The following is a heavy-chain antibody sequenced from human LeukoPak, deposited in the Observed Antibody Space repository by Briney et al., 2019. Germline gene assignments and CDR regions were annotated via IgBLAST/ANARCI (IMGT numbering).Heavy chain of an antibody. D-gene: IGHD2-21*01. CDR2: ISWNSGSI. CDR3: VRGPFHDY. V-gene: IGHV3-9*01. J-gene: IGHJ4*02. Sequence: GGSLILSCAASGFSFDDYAMHWVRQAPGKGLEWVAGISWNSGSIDYVDSVKGRFTISRDNAKNSLYLQMNNLRAEDTALYYCVRGPFHDYWGQGTLVTVSS. CDR1: GFSFDDYA.